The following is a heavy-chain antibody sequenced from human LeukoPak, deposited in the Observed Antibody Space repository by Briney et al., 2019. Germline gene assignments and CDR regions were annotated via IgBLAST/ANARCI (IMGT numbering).Heavy chain of an antibody. J-gene: IGHJ5*02. Sequence: PSETLSLTCTVSGGSISSYYWSWIRQPAGKGLEWIGRIYTSGSTNYNPSLKSRVTMSVDTSKNQFSLKLSSATAADTAVYYCAIYQLLGWFDPWGQGTLVTVSS. CDR3: AIYQLLGWFDP. CDR2: IYTSGST. CDR1: GGSISSYY. D-gene: IGHD2-2*01. V-gene: IGHV4-4*07.